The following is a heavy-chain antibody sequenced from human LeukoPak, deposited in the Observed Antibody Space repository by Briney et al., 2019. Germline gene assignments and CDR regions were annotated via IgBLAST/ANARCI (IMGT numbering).Heavy chain of an antibody. V-gene: IGHV4-34*01. J-gene: IGHJ3*02. D-gene: IGHD3-16*01. CDR3: ARGLGAFDI. CDR2: INHSGST. CDR1: GGSFSGYY. Sequence: PSETLSLTCAVYGGSFSGYYWSWIRQPPGKGLERIGEINHSGSTNYNPSLKSRVTISVDTSKNQFSLKLSSVTAADTAVYYCARGLGAFDIWGQGTMVTVSS.